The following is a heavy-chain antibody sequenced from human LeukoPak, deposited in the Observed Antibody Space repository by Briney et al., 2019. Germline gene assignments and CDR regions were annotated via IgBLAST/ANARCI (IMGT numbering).Heavy chain of an antibody. V-gene: IGHV3-23*01. Sequence: GVSDRLSCAASGFTFSSYAMSWVRQAPGKGLEWVSAISGSGGSTYYADSVKGRFTISRDNSKNTLYLQMNSLRAEDTAVYYCAKRRYDSSGYTPWGQGTLVTVS. J-gene: IGHJ4*02. CDR2: ISGSGGST. CDR3: AKRRYDSSGYTP. D-gene: IGHD3-22*01. CDR1: GFTFSSYA.